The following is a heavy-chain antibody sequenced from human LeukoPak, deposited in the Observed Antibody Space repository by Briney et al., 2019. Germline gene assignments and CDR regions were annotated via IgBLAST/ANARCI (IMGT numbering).Heavy chain of an antibody. CDR2: MNSDGRAE. V-gene: IGHV3-7*01. Sequence: PGGSLRLSCAASGFSFSSYWLSWVRQAPGKGLEWVANMNSDGRAEFYEDSVRGRFTISRDNARNSLFLEMNSLRAEDTAIYYCTCDLDRSGGLWGQGTMVAVSS. D-gene: IGHD2-15*01. CDR3: TCDLDRSGGL. J-gene: IGHJ3*01. CDR1: GFSFSSYW.